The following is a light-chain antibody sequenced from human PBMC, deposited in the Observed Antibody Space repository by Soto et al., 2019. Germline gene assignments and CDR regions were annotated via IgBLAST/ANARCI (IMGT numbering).Light chain of an antibody. V-gene: IGLV2-14*01. Sequence: QSALTQPASVSGSPGQSVTISCTGASSDVGGYDYVSWYQQHPGKAPKLILYEVNNRPSGVSNHFSGSKSGNKASLIISGLQADDEADYYCSSYSTTSTLVFGSGTKLTVL. CDR3: SSYSTTSTLV. CDR1: SSDVGGYDY. J-gene: IGLJ1*01. CDR2: EVN.